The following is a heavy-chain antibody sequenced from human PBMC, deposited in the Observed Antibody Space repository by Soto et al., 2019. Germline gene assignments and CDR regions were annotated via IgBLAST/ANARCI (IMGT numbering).Heavy chain of an antibody. D-gene: IGHD6-13*01. CDR1: EFTFRSYW. Sequence: EVQLVDSGGGLVQPGGSLRLSCAASEFTFRSYWMHWVRQSPGKGLVWVSRISGDGSSTTYADSVRGRFTISRDDSKNTAYLQMNSLKTEDTAVYYCTTLTRKHQDSSSPYWGQGTLVTVSS. CDR3: TTLTRKHQDSSSPY. J-gene: IGHJ4*02. CDR2: ISGDGSST. V-gene: IGHV3-74*01.